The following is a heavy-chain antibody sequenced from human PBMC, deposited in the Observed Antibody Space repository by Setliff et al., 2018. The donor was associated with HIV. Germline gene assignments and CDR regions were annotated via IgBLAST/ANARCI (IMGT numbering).Heavy chain of an antibody. CDR3: VRGYCSSTTCYDDYYYMDV. D-gene: IGHD2-2*01. CDR1: GGSINIHY. J-gene: IGHJ6*03. V-gene: IGHV4-59*11. Sequence: PSETLSLTCTVSGGSINIHYWSWIRQSPGKGFEWIGYIYSTGSTNYNPSLQSRVTMSVDTSQNQVSLDLESVTAADTAVYYCVRGYCSSTTCYDDYYYMDVWGKGSTVTVSS. CDR2: IYSTGST.